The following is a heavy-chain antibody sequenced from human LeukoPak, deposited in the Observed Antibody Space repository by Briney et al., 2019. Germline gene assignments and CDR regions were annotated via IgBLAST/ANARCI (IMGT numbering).Heavy chain of an antibody. J-gene: IGHJ4*02. Sequence: GESLQISCKGSGYGFTSYWIGWVRQMPGKGLEWMGIIYPGDSDTRYSPSFQGQVTISADKSISTAYLQWSSLKASDTAMYYCARRASYSSSPYYFDYWGQGTLVTVSS. CDR2: IYPGDSDT. D-gene: IGHD6-13*01. V-gene: IGHV5-51*01. CDR1: GYGFTSYW. CDR3: ARRASYSSSPYYFDY.